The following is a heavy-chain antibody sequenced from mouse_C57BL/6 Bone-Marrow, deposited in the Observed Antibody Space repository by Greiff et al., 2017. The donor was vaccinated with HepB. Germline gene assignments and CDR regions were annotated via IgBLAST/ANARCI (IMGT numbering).Heavy chain of an antibody. Sequence: DVMLVESGGGLVKPGGSLKLSCAASGFTFSSYAMSWVRQTPEKRLEWVATISDGGSYTYYPDNVKGRFTISRDNAKNNLYLQMSHLKSEDTAMYYCASRGYYYGSRRTWYFDVWGTGTTVTVSS. J-gene: IGHJ1*03. CDR2: ISDGGSYT. CDR3: ASRGYYYGSRRTWYFDV. V-gene: IGHV5-4*03. CDR1: GFTFSSYA. D-gene: IGHD1-1*01.